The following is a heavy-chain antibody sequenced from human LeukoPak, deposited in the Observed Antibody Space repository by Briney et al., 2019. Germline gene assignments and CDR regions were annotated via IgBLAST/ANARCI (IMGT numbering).Heavy chain of an antibody. CDR1: GFTFSNYA. D-gene: IGHD3-9*01. CDR2: ISYDGRNK. Sequence: GGSLRLSCAASGFTFSNYAMHWVRQAPGKGLEWMSVISYDGRNKYFADSVKGRFTLSRDNSKNTLYLQMNNLRAEDTAVYYCARGGSEYYDSLAGYYSYYFDYWGQGTLVSVSS. V-gene: IGHV3-30*04. CDR3: ARGGSEYYDSLAGYYSYYFDY. J-gene: IGHJ4*02.